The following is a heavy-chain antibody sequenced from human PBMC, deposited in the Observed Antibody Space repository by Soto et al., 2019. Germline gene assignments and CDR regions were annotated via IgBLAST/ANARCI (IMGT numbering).Heavy chain of an antibody. V-gene: IGHV3-48*01. J-gene: IGHJ3*02. CDR2: ISSSSSTI. CDR1: GFTFSSYS. D-gene: IGHD2-15*01. CDR3: ARDLVVVAANDAFDI. Sequence: GGSLRLSCAASGFTFSSYSMNWVRQAPGKGLEWVSYISSSSSTIYYADSVKGRFTISRDNAKNSLYLQMNSLRAEDTAVYYCARDLVVVAANDAFDIWGKGTMGTVSS.